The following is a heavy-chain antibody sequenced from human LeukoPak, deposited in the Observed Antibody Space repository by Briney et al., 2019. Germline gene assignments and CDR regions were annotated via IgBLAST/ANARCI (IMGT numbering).Heavy chain of an antibody. CDR2: IYYSGST. V-gene: IGHV4-39*01. Sequence: SETLSLTCTVSGGSISSSSYYWGWIRQPPGKGLEWIGSIYYSGSTYYNLSLKSRVTISVDTSKNQFSLKLSSVTAADTAVYYCARQYGDIVVVVAALDYWGQGTLVTVSS. CDR3: ARQYGDIVVVVAALDY. D-gene: IGHD2-15*01. CDR1: GGSISSSSYY. J-gene: IGHJ4*02.